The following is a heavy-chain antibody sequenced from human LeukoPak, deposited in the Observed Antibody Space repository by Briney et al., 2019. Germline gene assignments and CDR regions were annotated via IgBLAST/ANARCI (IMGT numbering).Heavy chain of an antibody. V-gene: IGHV3-23*01. CDR2: ISGSGGST. CDR1: GFTVSSNY. CDR3: AKAHEPIVVVPAAIRSGFDY. J-gene: IGHJ4*02. D-gene: IGHD2-2*02. Sequence: GGSLRLSCAASGFTVSSNYMSWVRQAPGKGLEWVSAISGSGGSTYYADSVKGRFTISRDNSKNTLYLQMNSLRAEDTAVYYCAKAHEPIVVVPAAIRSGFDYWGQGTLVTVSS.